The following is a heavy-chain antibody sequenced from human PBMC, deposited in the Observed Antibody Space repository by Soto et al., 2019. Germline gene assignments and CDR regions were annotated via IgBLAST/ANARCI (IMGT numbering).Heavy chain of an antibody. CDR2: ISYDGSNK. V-gene: IGHV3-30-3*01. Sequence: GGSLRLSCAASGFTFSSYAMHWVRQAPGKGLEWVAVISYDGSNKYYADSVKGRFTISRDNSKNTLYLQMNSLRAEDTAVYYCARDLGKTMIVVVITYYFDYWGQGTLVTVSS. D-gene: IGHD3-22*01. CDR1: GFTFSSYA. J-gene: IGHJ4*02. CDR3: ARDLGKTMIVVVITYYFDY.